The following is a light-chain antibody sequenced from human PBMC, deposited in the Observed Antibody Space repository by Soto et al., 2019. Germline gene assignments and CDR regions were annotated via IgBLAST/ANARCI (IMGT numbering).Light chain of an antibody. CDR3: QLYGGSHMFS. CDR1: ESISSSY. V-gene: IGKV3-20*01. CDR2: AAS. Sequence: EIVLTQSPGPLSLSPGEGATLSCRASESISSSYLAWYQQRPGQSPRLLISAASSRAAGIPDRFSGSGSGADFTLTISRLEPEDFAVYYCQLYGGSHMFSFGQGTKLQIK. J-gene: IGKJ2*01.